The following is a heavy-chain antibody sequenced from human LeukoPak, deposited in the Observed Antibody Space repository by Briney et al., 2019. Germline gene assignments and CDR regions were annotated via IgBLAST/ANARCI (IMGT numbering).Heavy chain of an antibody. Sequence: SETLSLTCTVSGGSISSFYWSWIRQPPGQGLEWIGYISYSGSTNYNPSLKSRVTISVDTSKNQFSLKLSSVTAADTAVYYCARHGGKYSSSWYYFDYWGQGTLVTVSS. CDR3: ARHGGKYSSSWYYFDY. D-gene: IGHD6-13*01. V-gene: IGHV4-59*08. CDR2: ISYSGST. J-gene: IGHJ4*02. CDR1: GGSISSFY.